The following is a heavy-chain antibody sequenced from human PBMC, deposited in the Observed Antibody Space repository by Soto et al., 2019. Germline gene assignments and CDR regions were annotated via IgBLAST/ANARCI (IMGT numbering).Heavy chain of an antibody. CDR1: GYTFTTSG. CDR3: ARQGSWPYYYYGLDV. J-gene: IGHJ6*01. Sequence: GPEVQKPGASVKVSCEASGYTFTTSGISLVRQAPGQGLEWMGWISTYNGDTNSAQKFQGRVTMTADTSTGTAYMELMSLKSDDTAVYYCARQGSWPYYYYGLDVW. CDR2: ISTYNGDT. V-gene: IGHV1-18*01. D-gene: IGHD1-26*01.